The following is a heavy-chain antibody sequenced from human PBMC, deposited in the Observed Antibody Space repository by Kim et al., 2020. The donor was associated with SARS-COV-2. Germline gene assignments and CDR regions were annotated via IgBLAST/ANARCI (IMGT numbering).Heavy chain of an antibody. CDR3: ARGGVGANRFAFYM. D-gene: IGHD1-26*01. V-gene: IGHV1-3*01. CDR1: GYTFTNYA. J-gene: IGHJ3*02. CDR2: INAGNGNT. Sequence: ASVKVSCKASGYTFTNYAMHWVRQAPGQRLEWMGWINAGNGNTRYSQKFQGRVTITRDTSASTVYMELSSLTSEDTAVYFCARGGVGANRFAFYMWGQGTMVTVSP.